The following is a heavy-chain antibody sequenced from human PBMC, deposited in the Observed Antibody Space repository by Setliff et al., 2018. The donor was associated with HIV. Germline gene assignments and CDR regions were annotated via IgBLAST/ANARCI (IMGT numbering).Heavy chain of an antibody. Sequence: ASVKVSCKASGYTFTSYQMHWVRQAPGQGHQWMGIINPSGGATRYAQKFLGKFTMTRDTSTNTFYMELNNLRAEDTAVYYCARSGGYCTGGTCYPTMFDYWGQGTLVTVSS. V-gene: IGHV1-46*01. CDR3: ARSGGYCTGGTCYPTMFDY. CDR2: INPSGGAT. D-gene: IGHD2-8*02. CDR1: GYTFTSYQ. J-gene: IGHJ4*02.